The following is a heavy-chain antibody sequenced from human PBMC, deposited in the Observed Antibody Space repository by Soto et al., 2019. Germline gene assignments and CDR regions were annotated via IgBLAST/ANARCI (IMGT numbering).Heavy chain of an antibody. D-gene: IGHD3-10*01. V-gene: IGHV1-69*13. CDR3: ARDGAGFYAFGGHGYYYGMDV. CDR2: IIPIFGTA. J-gene: IGHJ6*02. Sequence: GASVKVSCKASGGTFSSYAISWVRQAPGQGLEWMGGIIPIFGTANYAQKFQGRVTITADESTSTAYMELSSLRSEDTAVYYCARDGAGFYAFGGHGYYYGMDVWGQGTTVTVSS. CDR1: GGTFSSYA.